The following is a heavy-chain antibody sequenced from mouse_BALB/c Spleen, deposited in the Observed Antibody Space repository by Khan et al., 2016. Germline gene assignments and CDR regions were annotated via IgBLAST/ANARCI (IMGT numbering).Heavy chain of an antibody. Sequence: VQLRQSGAELVKPGASVKLSCTASGFNIKDTYMHWVKQRPEQGLEWNGRIDPANVNTKYDPKFQGKATITADTSSNTAYLQLSSLTSEDTAVYYCTREGYYPYWGQGTTLTVSS. V-gene: IGHV14-3*02. CDR1: GFNIKDTY. CDR2: IDPANVNT. D-gene: IGHD2-3*01. J-gene: IGHJ2*01. CDR3: TREGYYPY.